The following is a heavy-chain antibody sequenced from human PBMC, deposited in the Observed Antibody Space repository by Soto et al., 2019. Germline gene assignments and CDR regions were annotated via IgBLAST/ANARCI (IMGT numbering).Heavy chain of an antibody. CDR1: GFTFSSYG. CDR3: AKDQVVHGDYDNYYYGMDV. CDR2: ISYDGSNK. V-gene: IGHV3-30*18. D-gene: IGHD4-17*01. Sequence: GGSLRLSCAASGFTFSSYGMHWVRQAPGKGLEWVAVISYDGSNKYYADSVKGRFTISRDNSKNTLYLQMNSLRAEDTAVYYCAKDQVVHGDYDNYYYGMDVWGQGTTVTVSS. J-gene: IGHJ6*02.